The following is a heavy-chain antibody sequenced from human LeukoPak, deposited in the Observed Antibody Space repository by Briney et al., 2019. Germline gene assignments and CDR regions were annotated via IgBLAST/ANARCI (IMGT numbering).Heavy chain of an antibody. J-gene: IGHJ6*03. CDR2: IGTASDT. V-gene: IGHV3-13*01. CDR3: ARGPPRGKYYYMDV. CDR1: GFTFSSFD. D-gene: IGHD1-1*01. Sequence: GGSLRLSCAASGFTFSSFDMHWVRQPTGQGLEWASTIGTASDTYYPGSVEGRFTLSRDNAKNSLYLQMNSLTAGDTAVYHCARGPPRGKYYYMDVWGKGTTVTVSS.